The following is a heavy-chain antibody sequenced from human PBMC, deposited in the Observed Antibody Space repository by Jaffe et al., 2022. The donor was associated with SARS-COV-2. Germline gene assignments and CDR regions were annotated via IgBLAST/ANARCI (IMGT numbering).Heavy chain of an antibody. CDR2: ISYDGSNK. CDR1: GFTFSSYG. J-gene: IGHJ3*02. CDR3: ALLGALVVVAAKARDAFDI. V-gene: IGHV3-30*03. Sequence: QVQLVESGGGVVQPGRSLRLSCAASGFTFSSYGMHWVRQAPGKGLEWVAVISYDGSNKYYADSVKGRFTISRDNSKNTLYLQMNSLRAEDTAVYYCALLGALVVVAAKARDAFDIWGQGTMVTVSS. D-gene: IGHD2-15*01.